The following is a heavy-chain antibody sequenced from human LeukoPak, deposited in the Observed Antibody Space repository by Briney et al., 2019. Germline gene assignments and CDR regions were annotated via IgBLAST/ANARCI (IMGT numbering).Heavy chain of an antibody. Sequence: TGGSLRLSCAASGFTFSTYEMNWVRQAPGKGLQWVSYISGSGSTIYYADSVKGRFTISRDNAKSSLYLQMNSLRAEDTAVYYCAIPAGSGYYSSSSDAFDIWGQGTLVTVSS. D-gene: IGHD3-22*01. V-gene: IGHV3-48*03. CDR2: ISGSGSTI. CDR1: GFTFSTYE. J-gene: IGHJ3*02. CDR3: AIPAGSGYYSSSSDAFDI.